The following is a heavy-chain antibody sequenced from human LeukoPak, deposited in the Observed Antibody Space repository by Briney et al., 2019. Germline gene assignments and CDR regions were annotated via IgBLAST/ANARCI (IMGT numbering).Heavy chain of an antibody. Sequence: ASLKVSCKASGYTFTSYFMHWVRQAPGQGLEWMGLVNPSGGSTNYAQKFQGRVTITRDMSTSTVFMELDSLRSEDTAVYYCARGPGDLGDYWGQGTLVTVSS. CDR1: GYTFTSYF. CDR3: ARGPGDLGDY. V-gene: IGHV1-46*01. J-gene: IGHJ4*02. CDR2: VNPSGGST. D-gene: IGHD7-27*01.